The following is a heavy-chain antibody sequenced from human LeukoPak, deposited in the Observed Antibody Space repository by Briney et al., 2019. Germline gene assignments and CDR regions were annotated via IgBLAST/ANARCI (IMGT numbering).Heavy chain of an antibody. Sequence: GGSLRLSCAASGFTFSNHWMHWVRQAPGKGLMWVSRINRDGSRTDYADSVKGRFTISRDDAKNTLYLQVNSLRAEDTAVYFCTRGGSDTAMAHDYWGQGTLVTVSS. V-gene: IGHV3-74*01. J-gene: IGHJ4*02. CDR2: INRDGSRT. CDR3: TRGGSDTAMAHDY. CDR1: GFTFSNHW. D-gene: IGHD5-18*01.